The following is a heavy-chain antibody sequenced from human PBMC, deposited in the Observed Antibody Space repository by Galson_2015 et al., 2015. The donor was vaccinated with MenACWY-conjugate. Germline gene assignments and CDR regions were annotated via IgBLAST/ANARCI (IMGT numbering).Heavy chain of an antibody. CDR3: ARAHTLVQNYAYPFDD. CDR2: INSDGSTT. D-gene: IGHD3-16*01. V-gene: IGHV3-74*01. CDR1: GFTFSSYW. Sequence: SLRLSCAASGFTFSSYWMHWVRQAPGKGLVWVSRINSDGSTTTYADSVKGRFTISRDNSKNTLYLQMNRLRAEDTAVYYCARAHTLVQNYAYPFDDWRQRSLLGVS. J-gene: IGHJ4*02.